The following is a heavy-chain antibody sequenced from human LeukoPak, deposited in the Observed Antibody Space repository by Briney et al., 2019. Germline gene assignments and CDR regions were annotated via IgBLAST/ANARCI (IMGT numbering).Heavy chain of an antibody. D-gene: IGHD3-10*01. Sequence: SETLSLTCTVSGGSISSYYWSWIRQPPGKGLEWIGYIYYSGSTNYNPSLKSRVTISVDTSKNQFSLKLSSVTAADTAVYYCARHKPPMVREIYYFDYWGQGTLVTVSS. CDR2: IYYSGST. CDR1: GGSISSYY. J-gene: IGHJ4*02. CDR3: ARHKPPMVREIYYFDY. V-gene: IGHV4-59*08.